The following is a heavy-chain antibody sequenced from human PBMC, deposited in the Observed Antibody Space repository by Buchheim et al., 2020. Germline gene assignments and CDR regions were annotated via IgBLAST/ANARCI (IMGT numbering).Heavy chain of an antibody. J-gene: IGHJ4*02. CDR1: GFNLRTYG. CDR2: LWYDGNKK. CDR3: ARDLDSRRRGTDY. D-gene: IGHD3-10*01. Sequence: QVQVVESGGGVVQPGTSLRLSCAASGFNLRTYGMHWVRQAPGKGLEWVAVLWYDGNKKYYADSVKGRFSVSRDTSKNTMYLQMDSLRAEDTAVYYCARDLDSRRRGTDYWGQGTL. V-gene: IGHV3-33*01.